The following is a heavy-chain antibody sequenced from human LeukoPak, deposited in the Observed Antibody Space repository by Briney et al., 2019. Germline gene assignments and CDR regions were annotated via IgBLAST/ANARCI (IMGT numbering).Heavy chain of an antibody. CDR3: ATDGIAAAGY. J-gene: IGHJ4*02. Sequence: ASVKVSCKVSGYTLTELSMHWVRQAPGKGLECMGGFDPEDGETIYAQKFQGRVTMTEDTPTDTAYMELSSLRSEDTAVYYCATDGIAAAGYWGQGTLVTVSS. CDR2: FDPEDGET. D-gene: IGHD6-13*01. V-gene: IGHV1-24*01. CDR1: GYTLTELS.